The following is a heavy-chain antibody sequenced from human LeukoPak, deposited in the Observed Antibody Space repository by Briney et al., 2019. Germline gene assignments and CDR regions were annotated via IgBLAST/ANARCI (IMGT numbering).Heavy chain of an antibody. CDR3: ARDATRMILGAFDI. J-gene: IGHJ3*02. CDR1: GDSITNYY. D-gene: IGHD3/OR15-3a*01. V-gene: IGHV4-59*01. Sequence: SETLSLTCTVSGDSITNYYWSWIRQPPGKGLEWVGYIYYIGSTNYNPSLKSRVTISLDTSKNQFSLKLSSVTAADTAIYHCARDATRMILGAFDIWGQGTMVTVSS. CDR2: IYYIGST.